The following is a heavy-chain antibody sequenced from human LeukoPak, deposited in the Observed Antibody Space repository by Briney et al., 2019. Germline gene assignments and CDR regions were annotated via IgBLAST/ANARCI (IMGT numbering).Heavy chain of an antibody. Sequence: PGGSLRLSCAASRFTFSSYAMSWVRQAPGKGLEWISSIGGSGGSTYYADSVRGRFTISRDNPKNTLYLQMNSLKAEGTALYYCAKDWEYYDSSGYKSFAEYFQHWGQGTLVTVSS. CDR3: AKDWEYYDSSGYKSFAEYFQH. J-gene: IGHJ1*01. CDR1: RFTFSSYA. V-gene: IGHV3-23*01. D-gene: IGHD3-22*01. CDR2: IGGSGGST.